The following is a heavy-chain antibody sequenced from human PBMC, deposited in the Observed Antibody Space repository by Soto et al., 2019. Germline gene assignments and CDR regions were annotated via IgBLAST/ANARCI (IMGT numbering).Heavy chain of an antibody. CDR2: LIPILGTT. CDR1: GGTFSSDA. V-gene: IGHV1-69*13. CDR3: ARASGYVSGWYHDY. J-gene: IGHJ4*02. D-gene: IGHD6-19*01. Sequence: SVKVSCKASGGTFSSDAVSWVRQAPGQGLEWMGGLIPILGTTHYAQKFQGRVTITADESTNTAYMELSSLRSDDTAVYYCARASGYVSGWYHDYWGQGXRVTVSS.